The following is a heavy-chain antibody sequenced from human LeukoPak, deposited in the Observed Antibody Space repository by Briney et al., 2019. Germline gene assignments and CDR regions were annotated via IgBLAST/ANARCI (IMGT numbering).Heavy chain of an antibody. D-gene: IGHD6-19*01. CDR3: AREGGPYSSTLRGC. CDR2: MYASGTT. CDR1: GFTVSGNY. J-gene: IGHJ4*02. Sequence: PGGSLRLSCVVPGFTVSGNYMSWVRQAPGKGLEWVSIMYASGTTDYADSVKGRFTISRDNSKNTLYLQMSSLRVEDTAVYYCAREGGPYSSTLRGCWGQGTLVTVSS. V-gene: IGHV3-53*01.